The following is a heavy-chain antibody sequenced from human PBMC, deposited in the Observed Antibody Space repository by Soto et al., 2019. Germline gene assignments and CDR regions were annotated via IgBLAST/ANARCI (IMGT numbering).Heavy chain of an antibody. J-gene: IGHJ4*02. D-gene: IGHD1-26*01. Sequence: GGSLRLSCAASGFTFSSYSMNWVRQAPGKGLEWVSSISSSSSYIYYADSVKGRFTISRDNAKNSLYLQMNSLRAEDTAVYYCARVRGSYMNFDYWGQGTLVTVSS. V-gene: IGHV3-21*01. CDR1: GFTFSSYS. CDR2: ISSSSSYI. CDR3: ARVRGSYMNFDY.